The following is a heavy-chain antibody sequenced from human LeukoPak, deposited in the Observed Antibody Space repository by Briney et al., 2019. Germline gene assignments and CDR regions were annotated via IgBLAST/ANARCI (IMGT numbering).Heavy chain of an antibody. Sequence: GASVKVSCKASGYTFTSYDINWVRQDTGQGLEWMGWMNPNSGNTGYAQKFQGRVTITRNTSISTAYMELSSLRSEDTAVYYCARDVDGGRYWWFDPWGQGTLVTVSS. D-gene: IGHD1-26*01. CDR1: GYTFTSYD. J-gene: IGHJ5*02. CDR3: ARDVDGGRYWWFDP. V-gene: IGHV1-8*01. CDR2: MNPNSGNT.